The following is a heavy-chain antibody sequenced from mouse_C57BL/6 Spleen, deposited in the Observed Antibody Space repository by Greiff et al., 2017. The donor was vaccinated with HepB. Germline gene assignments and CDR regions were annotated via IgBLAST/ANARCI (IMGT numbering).Heavy chain of an antibody. J-gene: IGHJ2*01. CDR1: GYTFTSYW. CDR2: IHPNSGST. Sequence: VKLMESGAELVKPGASVKLSCKASGYTFTSYWMHWVKQRPGQGLEWIGMIHPNSGSTNYNEKFKSKATLTVDKSSSTAYMQLSSLTSEDSSVYYCARGRTGDYWGQGTTLTVSS. V-gene: IGHV1-64*01. CDR3: ARGRTGDY.